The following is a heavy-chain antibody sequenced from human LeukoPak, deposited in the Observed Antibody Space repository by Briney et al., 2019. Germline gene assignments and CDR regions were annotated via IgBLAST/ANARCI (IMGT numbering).Heavy chain of an antibody. CDR3: ARGRNGESVSGWYFDL. CDR2: INSKSGLT. Sequence: VASVTVSCKASGYIFSDDYLHWVRQAPGQGPEWMGWINSKSGLTNYADEFKGRVTMTMERSTSTAFMGLRRLRFDERAVYECARGRNGESVSGWYFDLWGRGTLVTVSS. D-gene: IGHD4-17*01. J-gene: IGHJ2*01. V-gene: IGHV1-2*02. CDR1: GYIFSDDY.